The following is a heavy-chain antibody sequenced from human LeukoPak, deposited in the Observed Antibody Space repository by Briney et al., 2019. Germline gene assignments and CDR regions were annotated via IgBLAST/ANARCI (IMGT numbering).Heavy chain of an antibody. CDR2: IYYSGST. D-gene: IGHD2-2*02. CDR1: GGSISSSSYY. J-gene: IGHJ6*03. V-gene: IGHV4-39*07. CDR3: ARVGYCSSTSCYKDGYSSSWYDYYYYYMDV. Sequence: SETLSLTCTVSGGSISSSSYYWGWIRQPPGKGLEWIGSIYYSGSTYYNPSLKSRVTISVDTSKNQFSLKLSSVTAADTAVYYCARVGYCSSTSCYKDGYSSSWYDYYYYYMDVWGQGTTVTVSS.